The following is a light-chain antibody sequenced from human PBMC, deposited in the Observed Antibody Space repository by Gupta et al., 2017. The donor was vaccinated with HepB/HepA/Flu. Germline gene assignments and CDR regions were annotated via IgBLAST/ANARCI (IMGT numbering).Light chain of an antibody. CDR3: QQSNNTPPFT. Sequence: DIQMTQHPSPLSAAVGDRVTITCRASHIISSYVNWYQQSPGKGPRLLIYGTSNLQSGVPSRFSGSGSGTDFTLTIISLQPEDFATYYCQQSNNTPPFTFGPGTKVDIK. CDR1: HIISSY. J-gene: IGKJ3*01. CDR2: GTS. V-gene: IGKV1-39*01.